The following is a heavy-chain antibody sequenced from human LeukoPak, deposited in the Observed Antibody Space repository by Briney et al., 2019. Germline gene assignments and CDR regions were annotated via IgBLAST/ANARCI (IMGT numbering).Heavy chain of an antibody. V-gene: IGHV3-7*01. J-gene: IGHJ4*02. CDR3: VRDADPRGSNDY. Sequence: GGSLRLSCAASGFTFSSCWMSWVRQAPGKGLEWVANIKHDGSVQYYVDSFRGRFTISRDNAKNLLFLQMNSLRAEDTAVYFCVRDADPRGSNDYWGQGTLVTVSS. CDR1: GFTFSSCW. CDR2: IKHDGSVQ.